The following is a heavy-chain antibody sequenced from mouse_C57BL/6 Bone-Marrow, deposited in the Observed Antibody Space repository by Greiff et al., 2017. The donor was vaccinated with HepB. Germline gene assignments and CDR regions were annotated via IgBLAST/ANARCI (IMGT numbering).Heavy chain of an antibody. J-gene: IGHJ2*01. CDR1: GYSFTGYY. CDR3: ARGENWDEYYFDY. CDR2: IYPYNGVS. Sequence: EVQVVESGPELVKPGASVKISCKASGYSFTGYYMHWVKQSHGNILDWIGYIYPYNGVSSYNQKFKGKATLTVDKSSSTAYIELRSLTSEDSAVYYCARGENWDEYYFDYWGQGTTLTVSS. D-gene: IGHD4-1*01. V-gene: IGHV1-31*01.